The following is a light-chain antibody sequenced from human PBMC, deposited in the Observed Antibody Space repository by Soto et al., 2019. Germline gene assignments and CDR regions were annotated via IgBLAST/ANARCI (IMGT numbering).Light chain of an antibody. CDR1: QSVSSN. V-gene: IGKV3-20*01. J-gene: IGKJ1*01. CDR3: QQYGRSSWT. CDR2: GAS. Sequence: EIVMTQSPATLSVSPGERATLSCRASQSVSSNLAWYQQKPGQAPRLLIYGASTRATGIPDRFSGSGSGPDFTLTISRLEPEDFAVYYCQQYGRSSWTFGQGTKVDIK.